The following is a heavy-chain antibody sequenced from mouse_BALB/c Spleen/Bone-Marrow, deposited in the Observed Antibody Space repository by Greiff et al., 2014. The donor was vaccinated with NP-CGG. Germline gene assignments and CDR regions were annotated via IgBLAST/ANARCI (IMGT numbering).Heavy chain of an antibody. J-gene: IGHJ2*01. V-gene: IGHV14-3*02. Sequence: VQLQQSGAELVKPGASVKLSCTASGFNIKDTYMHWVKQRPEQGLEWIGRVDPANGNTKYDPKFQGTATITADTSSNTAYLQLSSLTSEDTAVYYCARYRLGTYFDYWGQGTTLTVSS. CDR3: ARYRLGTYFDY. CDR2: VDPANGNT. D-gene: IGHD2-14*01. CDR1: GFNIKDTY.